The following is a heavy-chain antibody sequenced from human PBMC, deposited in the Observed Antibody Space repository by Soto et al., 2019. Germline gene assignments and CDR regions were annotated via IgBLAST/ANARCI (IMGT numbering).Heavy chain of an antibody. CDR1: GYTFISYG. Sequence: QVQLVQSGAEVKKPGASVKVSCKASGYTFISYGISWVRQAAGQGLEWMGWISVYNGNTNYAQKLQGRVTMTTDTSASTAYMELRSLRSDDRVVYFCARGAATDLDYWGQGTLVTVSS. D-gene: IGHD2-15*01. V-gene: IGHV1-18*01. J-gene: IGHJ4*02. CDR2: ISVYNGNT. CDR3: ARGAATDLDY.